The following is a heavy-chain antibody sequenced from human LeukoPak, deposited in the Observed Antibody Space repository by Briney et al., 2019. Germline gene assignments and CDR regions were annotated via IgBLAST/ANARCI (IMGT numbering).Heavy chain of an antibody. D-gene: IGHD3-3*01. CDR2: ISSSSSYI. CDR1: GFTFSTYA. Sequence: KSGGSLRLSCAASGFTFSTYAMTWVRQAPGKGLEWVSSISSSSSYIYYADSVKGRFTISRDNAKNSLYLQMNSLRAEDTAVYYCARVFRPSLTVFIIRGAFDIWGQGTMVTVSS. CDR3: ARVFRPSLTVFIIRGAFDI. V-gene: IGHV3-21*01. J-gene: IGHJ3*02.